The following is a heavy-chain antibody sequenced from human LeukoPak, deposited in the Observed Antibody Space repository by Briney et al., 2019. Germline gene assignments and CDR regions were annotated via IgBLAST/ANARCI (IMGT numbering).Heavy chain of an antibody. CDR3: ARDSSSGWYFYFDY. V-gene: IGHV3-7*01. Sequence: GGSLRLSCAASGFIFSHYGMNWVRQAPGKGLEWVANIKQDGSEKYYVDSVKGRFTISRDNAKNSLYLQMNSLRAEDTAVYYCARDSSSGWYFYFDYWGQGTLVTVSS. CDR2: IKQDGSEK. J-gene: IGHJ4*02. CDR1: GFIFSHYG. D-gene: IGHD6-19*01.